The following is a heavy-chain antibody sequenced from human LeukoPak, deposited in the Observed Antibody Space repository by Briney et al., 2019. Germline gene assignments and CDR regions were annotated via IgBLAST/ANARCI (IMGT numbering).Heavy chain of an antibody. CDR2: MHITGST. CDR1: GDSIRSYS. D-gene: IGHD3-10*01. J-gene: IGHJ5*02. CDR3: ARESSSGSYSKWLDP. Sequence: SETLSLTCTVSGDSIRSYSWSWMRQSAGKGLEWIGRMHITGSTNYNPSLKSRVTMSADTSKNQFSLKLSSVTAADTAVYFCARESSSGSYSKWLDPWGQGTLVTVSS. V-gene: IGHV4-4*07.